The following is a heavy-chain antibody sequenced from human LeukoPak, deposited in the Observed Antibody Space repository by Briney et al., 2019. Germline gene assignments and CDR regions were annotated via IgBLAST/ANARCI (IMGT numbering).Heavy chain of an antibody. CDR3: ARGRMYAWEMREAHDAFDI. J-gene: IGHJ3*02. V-gene: IGHV1-18*01. D-gene: IGHD1-26*01. Sequence: ASVKVSCKASGYTFTSYGISWGRQAPGQGLEWMGWISALNGNTNYAQKLQGRVTMTTDTSTSTAYMELRSLRSDDTAVYYWARGRMYAWEMREAHDAFDIWGQGTMVTVSS. CDR2: ISALNGNT. CDR1: GYTFTSYG.